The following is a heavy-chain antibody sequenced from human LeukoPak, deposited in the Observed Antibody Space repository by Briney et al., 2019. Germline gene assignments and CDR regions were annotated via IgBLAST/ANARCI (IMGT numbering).Heavy chain of an antibody. CDR3: ASGPDYSGIWTDYYFDY. D-gene: IGHD6-13*01. CDR2: INPNSGGT. J-gene: IGHJ4*02. V-gene: IGHV1-2*02. Sequence: ASVKVSCKASGYTYTGYYMHWVRQPPGQGLEWVGWINPNSGGTKYSQKLQGRVTMTRATSISTAYMELSRLRSDDTAVYYCASGPDYSGIWTDYYFDYWGQGTLVTVSS. CDR1: GYTYTGYY.